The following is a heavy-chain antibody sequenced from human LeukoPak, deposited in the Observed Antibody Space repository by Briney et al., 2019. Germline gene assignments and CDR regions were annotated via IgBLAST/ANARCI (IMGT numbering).Heavy chain of an antibody. V-gene: IGHV3-23*01. Sequence: GGSLRLSCAASGFTFSSYAMSWVRQAPGKGLEWVSAISGSGGSTYYADSVKGRFTISRDSSKNTLYLQMNSLRAEDTAVYYCAKDPVWFGELSPYYFDYWGQGTLVTVSS. CDR3: AKDPVWFGELSPYYFDY. D-gene: IGHD3-10*01. J-gene: IGHJ4*02. CDR2: ISGSGGST. CDR1: GFTFSSYA.